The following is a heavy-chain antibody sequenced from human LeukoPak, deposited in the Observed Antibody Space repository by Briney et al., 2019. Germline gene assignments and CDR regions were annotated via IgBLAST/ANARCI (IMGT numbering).Heavy chain of an antibody. J-gene: IGHJ3*02. CDR1: GLNFSNFG. D-gene: IGHD1-26*01. CDR3: ARDSGYAFDI. CDR2: ITSDGST. Sequence: GGSLRLSCEASGLNFSNFGMSWVRQAPGKGLEWVSGITSDGSTYYADSVRGRFIISRDNSKNTLYLQMNSLRAEDRALYYCARDSGYAFDIWGQGTMVTVSS. V-gene: IGHV3-23*01.